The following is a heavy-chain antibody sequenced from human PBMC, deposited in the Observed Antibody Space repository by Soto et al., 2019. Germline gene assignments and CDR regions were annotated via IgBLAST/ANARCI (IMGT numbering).Heavy chain of an antibody. CDR1: GGSISSSSYY. J-gene: IGHJ4*02. D-gene: IGHD3-10*01. CDR2: IYYSGST. V-gene: IGHV4-39*01. CDR3: ARQLTAVRGVIPSFRY. Sequence: QLQLQESGPGLVKPSETLSLTCTVSGGSISSSSYYWGWIRQPPGKGLEWIGSIYYSGSTYYNPSLKSRVTISVDTSKNQFSLKLSSVTAADTAVYYCARQLTAVRGVIPSFRYWGQGTLVTVSS.